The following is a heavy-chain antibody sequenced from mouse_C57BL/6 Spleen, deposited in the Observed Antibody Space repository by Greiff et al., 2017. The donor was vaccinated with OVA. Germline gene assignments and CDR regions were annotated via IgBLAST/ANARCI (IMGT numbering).Heavy chain of an antibody. J-gene: IGHJ2*01. Sequence: QVQLQQSGADLVRPGTSVKVSCKASGYAFTNYLIEWVKQRPGQGLEWIGVINPGSGGTNYNEKFKGKATLTADKSSSTAYMQLSSLTSEDSAVYFCARGGAAFDYWVQGTTLTVSS. D-gene: IGHD3-3*01. CDR1: GYAFTNYL. V-gene: IGHV1-54*01. CDR3: ARGGAAFDY. CDR2: INPGSGGT.